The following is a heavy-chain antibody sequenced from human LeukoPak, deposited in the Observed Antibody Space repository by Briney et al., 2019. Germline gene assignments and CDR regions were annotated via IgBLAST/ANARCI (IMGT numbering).Heavy chain of an antibody. CDR2: IYPGDSDT. J-gene: IGHJ4*02. V-gene: IGHV5-51*01. D-gene: IGHD3-22*01. CDR3: ASSRYDYDGSGHLFHY. Sequence: GESLKISCKGSGYRSNNYWIAWVRQLPGKGLEWMGTIYPGDSDTRFSPSFRGQVTFSADKSITTAYLQWDSLKASDTAMYYCASSRYDYDGSGHLFHYWGQGTLVTVSS. CDR1: GYRSNNYW.